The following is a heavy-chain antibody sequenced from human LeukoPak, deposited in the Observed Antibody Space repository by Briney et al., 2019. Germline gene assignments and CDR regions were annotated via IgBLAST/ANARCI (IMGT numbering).Heavy chain of an antibody. D-gene: IGHD3-3*01. CDR3: ARRSYDFWSGYYPGIDYYYMDV. J-gene: IGHJ6*03. V-gene: IGHV4-39*01. CDR1: GGSISSSSYY. CDR2: INHSGST. Sequence: SETLSLTCTVSGGSISSSSYYWSWIRQPPGKGLEWIGEINHSGSTNYNPSLKSRVTISVDTSKNQFSLKLSSVTAADTAVYYCARRSYDFWSGYYPGIDYYYMDVWGKGTTVTVSS.